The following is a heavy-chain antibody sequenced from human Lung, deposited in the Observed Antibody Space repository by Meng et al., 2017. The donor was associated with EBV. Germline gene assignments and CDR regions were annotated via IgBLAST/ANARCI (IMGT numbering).Heavy chain of an antibody. Sequence: QVQLAESGPGLVKPSPTLSLTCTGSGGSISSGGYFLSWIRQQPGKGLEWIGYIYYSGSTYYNPSLKSLVTISVDTSKNQFSLKLSSVTAADTAVYYCARVVAGRYNWFDPWGQGTLVTVSS. CDR2: IYYSGST. CDR1: GGSISSGGYF. CDR3: ARVVAGRYNWFDP. V-gene: IGHV4-31*01. J-gene: IGHJ5*02. D-gene: IGHD6-6*01.